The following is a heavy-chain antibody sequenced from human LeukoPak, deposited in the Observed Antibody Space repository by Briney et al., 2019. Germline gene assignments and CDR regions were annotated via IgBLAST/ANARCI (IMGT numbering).Heavy chain of an antibody. CDR2: IKQDGSEK. D-gene: IGHD6-13*01. CDR3: AREGLSISWFSLDC. J-gene: IGHJ4*02. Sequence: PGGSLRLSCAASGFSISTHWMSWVRQATGKGLEWVANIKQDGSEKYYVDSVKGRFTISRDNARNLLYLQMNSLRAEDTAVYYCAREGLSISWFSLDCWGQGTLVTVSS. CDR1: GFSISTHW. V-gene: IGHV3-7*04.